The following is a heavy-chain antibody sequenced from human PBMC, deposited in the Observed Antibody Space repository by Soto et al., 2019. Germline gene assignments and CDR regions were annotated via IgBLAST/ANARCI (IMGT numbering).Heavy chain of an antibody. CDR3: ARGGGSYSVAYFQQ. J-gene: IGHJ1*01. CDR1: GGTFSSYA. CDR2: IIPIFGTA. Sequence: ASVKVSCKASGGTFSSYAISWVRQAPGQGLEWMGGIIPIFGTANYAQKFQGRVTITADESTSTAYMELSSLRSEDTAVYYCARGGGSYSVAYFQQWGQGTLGTVSS. V-gene: IGHV1-69*13. D-gene: IGHD1-26*01.